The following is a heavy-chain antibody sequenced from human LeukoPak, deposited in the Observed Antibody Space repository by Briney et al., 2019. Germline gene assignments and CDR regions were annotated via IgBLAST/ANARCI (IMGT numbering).Heavy chain of an antibody. V-gene: IGHV1-2*02. J-gene: IGHJ4*02. Sequence: GASVKVSCKASGYTFTGYYMHWVRQAPGQGLEWMGWINPNSGGTNYAQKFQGRVTMTRDTSISTAYMELSRLRSDDTAVYYCAREGGGYCSSTSCYSYWGQGTLVTVSS. D-gene: IGHD2-2*01. CDR1: GYTFTGYY. CDR2: INPNSGGT. CDR3: AREGGGYCSSTSCYSY.